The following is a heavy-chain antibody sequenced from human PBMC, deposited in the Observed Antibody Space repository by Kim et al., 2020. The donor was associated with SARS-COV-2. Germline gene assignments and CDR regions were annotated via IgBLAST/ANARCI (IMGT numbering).Heavy chain of an antibody. Sequence: SETLSLTCTVSGGSISSGGYYWSWIRQHPGKGLEWIGYIYYSGSTYYNPSLKSRVTISVDTSKNQFSLKLSSVTAADTAVYYCARSKLADYFDYWGQGTLVTVSS. CDR3: ARSKLADYFDY. CDR2: IYYSGST. V-gene: IGHV4-31*03. CDR1: GGSISSGGYY. J-gene: IGHJ4*02.